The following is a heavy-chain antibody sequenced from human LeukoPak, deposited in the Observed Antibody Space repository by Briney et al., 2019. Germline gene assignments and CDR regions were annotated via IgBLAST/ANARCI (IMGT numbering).Heavy chain of an antibody. V-gene: IGHV3-30-3*01. D-gene: IGHD3-9*01. CDR1: GFTFSSYA. CDR3: ARVLRYFDWLPPSFDY. J-gene: IGHJ4*02. Sequence: GGSLRLSCAASGFTFSSYAMHWVRQAPGKGLEWVAVISYDESNKYYADSVKGRITISRDNSKNTLYLQMNSLRAEDTAVYYCARVLRYFDWLPPSFDYWGQGTLVTVSS. CDR2: ISYDESNK.